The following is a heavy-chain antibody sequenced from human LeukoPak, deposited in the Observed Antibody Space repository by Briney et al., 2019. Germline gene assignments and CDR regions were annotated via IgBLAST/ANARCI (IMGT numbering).Heavy chain of an antibody. D-gene: IGHD6-13*01. V-gene: IGHV3-74*01. CDR3: AKQREGISWSPDY. CDR2: VDHGGSGT. J-gene: IGHJ4*02. Sequence: GGSLRLSCATSGFTFTSYWMHWVRQVAGKGLVWLARVDHGGSGTNYADSVKGRFTISRDNSKNTLYLQMNSLRADDTAIYYCAKQREGISWSPDYWGQGTLVTVSS. CDR1: GFTFTSYW.